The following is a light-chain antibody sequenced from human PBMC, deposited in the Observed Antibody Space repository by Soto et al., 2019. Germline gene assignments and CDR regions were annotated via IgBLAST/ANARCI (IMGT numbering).Light chain of an antibody. CDR2: GSS. CDR3: QQYGSAPQDT. Sequence: IVFKQSPGTLSLSPGEGATLSCRAIQSISTSYLAWYQQKPGQAPRLLIYGSSSRATGIPDRFSGSGSGTDFTLTISSLEPEDFAVYYCQQYGSAPQDTFGQGTKVDIK. CDR1: QSISTSY. J-gene: IGKJ1*01. V-gene: IGKV3-20*01.